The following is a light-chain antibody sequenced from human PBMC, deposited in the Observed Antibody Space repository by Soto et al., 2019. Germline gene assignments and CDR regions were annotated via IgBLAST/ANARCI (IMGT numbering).Light chain of an antibody. CDR1: QSGSSSY. Sequence: EIVLTQSPDTLSLSPGERATLSCRASQSGSSSYLAWYQQRPGQPPRLLIYGVFTRADDIPDRVSGSGSGTDFTLTISSLQPEDFAVYYCQHYGYPQWTFGQGTKVEI. CDR3: QHYGYPQWT. V-gene: IGKV3-20*01. CDR2: GVF. J-gene: IGKJ1*01.